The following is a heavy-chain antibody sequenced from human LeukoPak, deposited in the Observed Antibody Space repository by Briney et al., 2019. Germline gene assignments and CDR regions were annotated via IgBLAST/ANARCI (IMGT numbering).Heavy chain of an antibody. J-gene: IGHJ3*02. Sequence: PRRSLRLSCAASGFTLSSHAMSWVRQAPGKGLEWVSAISGSGGSTYYADSVKGRFTISGDNSKNTLYLQMNSLRAEDTAVYYCARVRIAAADAFDIWGQGTMVTVSS. CDR2: ISGSGGST. V-gene: IGHV3-23*01. D-gene: IGHD6-13*01. CDR1: GFTLSSHA. CDR3: ARVRIAAADAFDI.